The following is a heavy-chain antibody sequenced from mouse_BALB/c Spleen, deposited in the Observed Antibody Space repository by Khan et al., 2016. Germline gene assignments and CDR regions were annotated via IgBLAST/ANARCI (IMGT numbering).Heavy chain of an antibody. CDR1: GYTFTIYT. CDR3: ACSWTMGDNYFFDY. V-gene: IGHV1-4*01. CDR2: INPSSGYT. J-gene: IGHJ2*01. Sequence: QVQLQQSGAELARPGASVKMSCKASGYTFTIYTMHWVKQRPGQGLEWIGYINPSSGYTTYNQKFKDKATLTADKSSSTAYIQLSSLTSEDSAVYYCACSWTMGDNYFFDYWGQGTTLTVSS. D-gene: IGHD1-3*01.